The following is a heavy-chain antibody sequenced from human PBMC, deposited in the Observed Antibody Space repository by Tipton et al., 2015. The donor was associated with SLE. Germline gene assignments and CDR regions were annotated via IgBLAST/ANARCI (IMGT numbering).Heavy chain of an antibody. D-gene: IGHD3-22*01. V-gene: IGHV1-18*01. CDR2: ISAYNGNT. J-gene: IGHJ2*01. Sequence: QVQLVQSGAEVKKPGASVKVSCKASGYTFTSYGISWVRQAPGQGLEWMGWISAYNGNTNYAQKLQGRVTMTTDTSTSTAYMELRSLRSEDTAMYYCASSRNYYYDSSEWYFDLWGRGTLVTVSS. CDR1: GYTFTSYG. CDR3: ASSRNYYYDSSEWYFDL.